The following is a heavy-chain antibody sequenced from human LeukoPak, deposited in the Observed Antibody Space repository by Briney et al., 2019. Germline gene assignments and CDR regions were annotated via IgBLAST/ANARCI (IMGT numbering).Heavy chain of an antibody. Sequence: GASVKVSCKASGYTFTSYDINWVRQATGQGLGWMGWMNPNSGNTGYAQKFQGRVTMTRNTSISTAYMELSSLRSEDTAVYYCARVGYSGYDLDYWGQGTLVTVSS. CDR2: MNPNSGNT. V-gene: IGHV1-8*01. CDR1: GYTFTSYD. J-gene: IGHJ4*02. CDR3: ARVGYSGYDLDY. D-gene: IGHD5-12*01.